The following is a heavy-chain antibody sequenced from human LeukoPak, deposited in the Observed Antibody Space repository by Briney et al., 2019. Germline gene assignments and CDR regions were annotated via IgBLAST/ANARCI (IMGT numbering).Heavy chain of an antibody. V-gene: IGHV3-53*01. Sequence: PGGSLRPSCAASGFTVSSNYMSWVRQAPGKGLEWVSVIYSGGSTYYADSVKGRFTISRDNSKNTLYLQMNSLRAEDTAVYYCARGVSSDYYYYMDVWGKGTTVTVSS. CDR1: GFTVSSNY. D-gene: IGHD6-6*01. CDR3: ARGVSSDYYYYMDV. CDR2: IYSGGST. J-gene: IGHJ6*03.